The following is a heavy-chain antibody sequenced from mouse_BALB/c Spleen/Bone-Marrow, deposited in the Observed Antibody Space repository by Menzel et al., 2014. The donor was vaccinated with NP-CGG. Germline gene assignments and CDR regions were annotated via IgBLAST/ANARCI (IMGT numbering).Heavy chain of an antibody. CDR3: TRGGNWEDFDY. CDR1: GFTFSSFG. D-gene: IGHD4-1*01. CDR2: ISSGSRTI. V-gene: IGHV5-17*02. Sequence: EVKVVESGGGLVQPGGSRKLSCAASGFTFSSFGMHWVRQAPEKGLEWVSFISSGSRTIFYADTVKGRFTISRDNPKNTLFLQMTSLRSEDTAIYYCTRGGNWEDFDYWGQGTTLTVSS. J-gene: IGHJ2*01.